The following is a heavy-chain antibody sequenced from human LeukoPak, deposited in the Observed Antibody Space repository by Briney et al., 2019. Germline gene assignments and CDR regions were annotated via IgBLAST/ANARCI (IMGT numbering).Heavy chain of an antibody. CDR3: ARGTIQLWTPVEPVYYFDY. CDR2: ISGSSSDI. Sequence: GGSLRLSCAASGFTFRNHAMNWVRQAPGKGLEWVSSISGSSSDIYYADSVKGRFTISRDNAKNTLYLQMNSLRAEDTAVYYCARGTIQLWTPVEPVYYFDYWGQGTLVTVSS. D-gene: IGHD5-18*01. CDR1: GFTFRNHA. J-gene: IGHJ4*02. V-gene: IGHV3-21*04.